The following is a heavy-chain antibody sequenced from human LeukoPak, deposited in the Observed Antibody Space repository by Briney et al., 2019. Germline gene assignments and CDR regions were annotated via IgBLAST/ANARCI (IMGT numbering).Heavy chain of an antibody. CDR2: ISAYNGNT. D-gene: IGHD1-26*01. V-gene: IGHV1-18*01. CDR3: ARDGAYSGSYPH. J-gene: IGHJ4*02. CDR1: GYTFTNYG. Sequence: ASVKVSCKASGYTFTNYGISWVRQAPGQGLEWMGWISAYNGNTNYAHKFQGRVTMTTDTFTSTAYMELRSLRSDDTAVYYCARDGAYSGSYPHWGQGTLVTVSS.